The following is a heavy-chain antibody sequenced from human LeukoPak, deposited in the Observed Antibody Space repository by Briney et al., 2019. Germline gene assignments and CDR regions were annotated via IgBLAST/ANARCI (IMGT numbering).Heavy chain of an antibody. CDR3: ARRGRNSSGWQDYL. D-gene: IGHD6-25*01. J-gene: IGHJ4*02. CDR1: GGSISSYY. CDR2: IYHTGST. V-gene: IGHV4-59*01. Sequence: SETLSLTCTVSGGSISSYYWSWIRQPPGRGLEWIANIYHTGSTNYNPSLSSRVTISIDTAKNQFSLKLTSVTAADTAVYYRARRGRNSSGWQDYLWGQGTLVTVTS.